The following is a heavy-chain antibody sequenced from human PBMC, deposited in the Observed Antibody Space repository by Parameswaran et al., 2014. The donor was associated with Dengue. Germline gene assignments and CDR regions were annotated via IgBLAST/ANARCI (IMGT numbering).Heavy chain of an antibody. D-gene: IGHD6-19*01. CDR3: ARVGGGIAVAGLDY. Sequence: WVRQAPGQGLEWMGGIIPIFGTANYAQKFQGRVTITADESTSTAYMELSSLRSEDTAVYYCARVGGGIAVAGLDYWGQGNPGHRLL. CDR2: IIPIFGTA. J-gene: IGHJ4*02. V-gene: IGHV1-69*01.